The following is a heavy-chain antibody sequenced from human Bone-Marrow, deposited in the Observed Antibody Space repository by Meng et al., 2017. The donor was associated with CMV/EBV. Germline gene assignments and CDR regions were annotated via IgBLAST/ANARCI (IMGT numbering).Heavy chain of an antibody. V-gene: IGHV4-34*01. Sequence: SETLSLTCAVYGGSFSGYHWNWIRQPPGKGLEWIGEINHSGSTNYNPSLKSRVTISVDTSKNQFSLKLSSVTAADTAVYYCARHYYYYGMDVWGQGTTVTVSS. CDR3: ARHYYYYGMDV. CDR2: INHSGST. CDR1: GGSFSGYH. J-gene: IGHJ6*02.